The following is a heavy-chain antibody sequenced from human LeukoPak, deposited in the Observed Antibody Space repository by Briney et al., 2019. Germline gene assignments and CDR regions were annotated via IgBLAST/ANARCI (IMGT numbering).Heavy chain of an antibody. V-gene: IGHV1-2*02. Sequence: ASVKVSCKASGYTFTGYYMHWVRQAPGQGLEWMGWIYPNSGGTNYAQKFQGRVTMTRDTSISTAYMELSRLRSDDTAVYYCARVALTAAGTMWANSHFDYWGQGTLVTVSS. CDR3: ARVALTAAGTMWANSHFDY. CDR2: IYPNSGGT. CDR1: GYTFTGYY. D-gene: IGHD6-13*01. J-gene: IGHJ4*02.